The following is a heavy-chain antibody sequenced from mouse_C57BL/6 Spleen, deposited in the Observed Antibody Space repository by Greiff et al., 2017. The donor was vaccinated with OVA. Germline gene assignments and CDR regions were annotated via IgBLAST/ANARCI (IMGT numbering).Heavy chain of an antibody. Sequence: VQLQQSGAELVKPGASVKLSCTASGFNIKDYYMHWVKQRTEQGLEWIGRIDPEDGATKYAPKFQGKATITADTSSNTAYLQLSSLTSEDTAVYYCARSGDYDPYYFDYWGQGTTLTVSS. CDR3: ARSGDYDPYYFDY. CDR1: GFNIKDYY. D-gene: IGHD2-4*01. CDR2: IDPEDGAT. J-gene: IGHJ2*01. V-gene: IGHV14-2*01.